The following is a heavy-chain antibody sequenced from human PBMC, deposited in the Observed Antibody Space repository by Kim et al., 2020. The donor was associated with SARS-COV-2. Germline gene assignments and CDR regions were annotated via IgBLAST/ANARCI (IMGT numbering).Heavy chain of an antibody. D-gene: IGHD3-10*01. CDR2: ISGSGGST. CDR1: GFTFSSYA. Sequence: GGSLRLSCAASGFTFSSYAMSWVRQAPGKGLEWVSAISGSGGSTYYADSVKGRFTISRDNSKNTLYLQMNSLRAEDTAVYYCAKVLMGAFRGISIVRANYYYYGMDVWGQGTTVTVSS. CDR3: AKVLMGAFRGISIVRANYYYYGMDV. V-gene: IGHV3-23*01. J-gene: IGHJ6*02.